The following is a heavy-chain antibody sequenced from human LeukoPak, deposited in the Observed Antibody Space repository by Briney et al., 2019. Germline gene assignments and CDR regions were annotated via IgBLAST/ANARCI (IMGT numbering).Heavy chain of an antibody. Sequence: GGSLRLSCAASGFTFSSYAMSWVRQAPGKGLEWVSAISGSGGSTYYADSVKGRFTISRDNSKNTPYLQMNSLRAQGTALNYCAKDLGVYYFIGCSDPGGQETLVTVPS. V-gene: IGHV3-23*01. CDR3: AKDLGVYYFIGCSDP. J-gene: IGHJ5*02. CDR2: ISGSGGST. CDR1: GFTFSSYA. D-gene: IGHD3-3*01.